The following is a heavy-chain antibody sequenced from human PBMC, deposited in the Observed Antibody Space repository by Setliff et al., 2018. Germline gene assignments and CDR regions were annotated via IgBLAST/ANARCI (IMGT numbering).Heavy chain of an antibody. CDR1: GYTFTDYY. CDR3: ARGRGSYYYMDV. CDR2: INPNSGGT. D-gene: IGHD1-26*01. Sequence: ASVKVSCKASGYTFTDYYIHWVRQAPGQGLEWMGRINPNSGGTNYAQKFQGRVTMTRDTSISTAYMELSRLRSDDTAVYYCARGRGSYYYMDVWGRGTTVTVSS. V-gene: IGHV1-2*06. J-gene: IGHJ6*03.